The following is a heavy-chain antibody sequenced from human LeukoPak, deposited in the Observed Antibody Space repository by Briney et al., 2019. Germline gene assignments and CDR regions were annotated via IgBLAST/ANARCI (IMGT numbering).Heavy chain of an antibody. CDR2: IYYSGST. D-gene: IGHD3-16*01. J-gene: IGHJ1*01. Sequence: PSETLSLTCTVSGGSISSYYWSWIRQPPGKGLEWIGYIYYSGSTNYNPSLKSRVTLSVDTSKNQFSLKLTSVTAADTAVYYCVRHPFGTSGGAEYFQNWGQGTLVTVSS. CDR3: VRHPFGTSGGAEYFQN. V-gene: IGHV4-59*08. CDR1: GGSISSYY.